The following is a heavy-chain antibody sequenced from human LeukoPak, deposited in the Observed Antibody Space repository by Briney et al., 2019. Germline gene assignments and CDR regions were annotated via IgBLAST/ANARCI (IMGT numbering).Heavy chain of an antibody. D-gene: IGHD2-15*01. CDR2: MNPSSGVT. CDR1: GYTFIGYQ. V-gene: IGHV1-2*06. Sequence: GASVKVSCKASGYTFIGYQVHWLRQAPGQGLEWMGRMNPSSGVTNYAQKFQGRVTMTRDTSINTAYPDLSALKSDDTAVYYCASRAASVTLGYWGQGTLVTVSS. J-gene: IGHJ4*02. CDR3: ASRAASVTLGY.